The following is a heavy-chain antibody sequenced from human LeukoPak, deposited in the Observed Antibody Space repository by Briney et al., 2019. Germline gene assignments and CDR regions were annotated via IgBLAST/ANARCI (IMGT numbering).Heavy chain of an antibody. V-gene: IGHV4-39*01. CDR1: GGSISSSSYY. D-gene: IGHD6-13*01. Sequence: SETLSLTCTVSGGSISSSSYYWGWIRQPPGKGLVWIGSIYYSGSTYYNPSLKNPVTISVATSKNQFSLKLNSVTAADTAVYHCARQIAAAGFYYFDYWGQGTLVTVSS. J-gene: IGHJ4*02. CDR2: IYYSGST. CDR3: ARQIAAAGFYYFDY.